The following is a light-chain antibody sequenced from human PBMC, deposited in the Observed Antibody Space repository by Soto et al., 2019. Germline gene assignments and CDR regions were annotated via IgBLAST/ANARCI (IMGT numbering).Light chain of an antibody. Sequence: DIQMTQSPSSLSASVGDRATITCQARREISNYLNGYQHKPGKVPKLLIYDASKLETGVPSRFGGSGSGTDFTFTISSLQPEDVATYYCQQNANRPPLTFGGGTKVEIK. CDR2: DAS. V-gene: IGKV1-33*01. CDR3: QQNANRPPLT. CDR1: REISNY. J-gene: IGKJ4*01.